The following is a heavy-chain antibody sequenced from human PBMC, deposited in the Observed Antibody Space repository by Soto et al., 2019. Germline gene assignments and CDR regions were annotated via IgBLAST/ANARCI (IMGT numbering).Heavy chain of an antibody. CDR3: ANPFEPSSSSWYSGFDY. J-gene: IGHJ4*02. CDR2: ISYDGSNK. CDR1: GFTFSSYG. Sequence: GGSLRLSCAASGFTFSSYGMHWVRQAPGKGLEWVAVISYDGSNKYYADSVKGRFTISRDNSKNTLYLQMNSLRAEDTAAYYCANPFEPSSSSWYSGFDYWGQGTLVTVSS. D-gene: IGHD6-13*01. V-gene: IGHV3-30*18.